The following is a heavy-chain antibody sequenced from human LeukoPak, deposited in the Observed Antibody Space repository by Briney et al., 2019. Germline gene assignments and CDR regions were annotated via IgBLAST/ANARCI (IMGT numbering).Heavy chain of an antibody. Sequence: GRSLRLSCAASGFTFRRHGMHWVRQAPGRGLEWVAVTSSDGSNKHYADSVKGRFTISRDNSKNTLYLQMNSLRAEDTAVYYCARRVGDYWGQGTLVTVSS. V-gene: IGHV3-30*03. CDR1: GFTFRRHG. CDR2: TSSDGSNK. J-gene: IGHJ4*02. CDR3: ARRVGDY.